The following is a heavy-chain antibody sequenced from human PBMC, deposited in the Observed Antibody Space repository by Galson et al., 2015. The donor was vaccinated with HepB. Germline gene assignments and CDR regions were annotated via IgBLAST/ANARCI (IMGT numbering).Heavy chain of an antibody. Sequence: LTCTVSGGSISTYYWSWIRQPPGKGLEWIGYIYYTGITNYNPSLKSRVTISVDRSKSQFSLKLNYVTAADTAVYYCARDRDSGPYLDYWGQGALVTVSS. V-gene: IGHV4-59*01. CDR2: IYYTGIT. D-gene: IGHD3-10*01. J-gene: IGHJ4*02. CDR1: GGSISTYY. CDR3: ARDRDSGPYLDY.